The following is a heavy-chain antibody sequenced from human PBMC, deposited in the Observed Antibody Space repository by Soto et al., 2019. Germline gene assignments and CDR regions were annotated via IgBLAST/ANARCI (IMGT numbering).Heavy chain of an antibody. CDR3: ARNTDHRLVRGWLDP. CDR1: GLTFSTSA. J-gene: IGHJ5*02. Sequence: GGSLRLSCTGSGLTFSTSAMHWVRQAPGKGLEWVALISHDGSHEYYGDSVKGRFSVSRDNSHNILHLRMNSLRIEDTAVYFCARNTDHRLVRGWLDPWGQGTLVTVSS. CDR2: ISHDGSHE. D-gene: IGHD3-10*01. V-gene: IGHV3-30-3*01.